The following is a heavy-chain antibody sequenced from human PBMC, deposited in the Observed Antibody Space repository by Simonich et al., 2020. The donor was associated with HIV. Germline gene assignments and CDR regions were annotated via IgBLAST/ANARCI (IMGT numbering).Heavy chain of an antibody. V-gene: IGHV4-34*01. CDR3: ARRHPTTVTTPYFDY. J-gene: IGHJ4*02. CDR1: GGSFRGYY. Sequence: QVQLQQWGAGLLKPSETLSLTCAVYGGSFRGYYWSWIRQPPGKGLEWIGEINHSGSTNYNPSLKSRVTISADTSKNQFSLKLSSVTAADTAVYYCARRHPTTVTTPYFDYWGQGTLVTVSS. CDR2: INHSGST. D-gene: IGHD4-17*01.